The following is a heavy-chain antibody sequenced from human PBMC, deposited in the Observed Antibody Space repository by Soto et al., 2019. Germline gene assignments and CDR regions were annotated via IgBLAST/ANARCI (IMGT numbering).Heavy chain of an antibody. CDR3: ARGSSDGGNVLGLANREDY. CDR1: GGSISSGGYY. V-gene: IGHV4-31*03. D-gene: IGHD3-16*01. CDR2: IYYSGST. Sequence: QVQLQESGPGLVKPSQTLSLTCTVSGGSISSGGYYWSWIRQHPGKGLEWIGYIYYSGSTYYNPSLKSRVTISVNTXXYXFXXKLSSVTAADTAVYYWARGSSDGGNVLGLANREDYWGQGTLVTVSS. J-gene: IGHJ4*02.